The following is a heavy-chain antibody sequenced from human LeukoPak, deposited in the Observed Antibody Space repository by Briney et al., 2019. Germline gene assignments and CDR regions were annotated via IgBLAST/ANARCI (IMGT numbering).Heavy chain of an antibody. CDR1: GGSFSGSY. CDR2: INHSGST. Sequence: PSETLSLTCAIYGGSFSGSYWRWIRQPPGKGMEWIGEINHSGSTNYNPSLKSRVTISVDTSKNQFSLKLSSVTAADTAVYYCASIRRVAAAYWGQGTLVTVSS. V-gene: IGHV4-34*01. J-gene: IGHJ4*02. CDR3: ASIRRVAAAY. D-gene: IGHD6-13*01.